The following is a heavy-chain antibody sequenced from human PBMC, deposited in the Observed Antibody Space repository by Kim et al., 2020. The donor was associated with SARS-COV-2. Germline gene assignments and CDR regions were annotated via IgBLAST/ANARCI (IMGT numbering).Heavy chain of an antibody. CDR2: TT. V-gene: IGHV3-49*02. Sequence: TTAYAASVKGRFTISRDDSKSIAYLQMNSLKTEDTAVYYCTRDREDLFDYWGQGTLVTVSS. D-gene: IGHD1-26*01. CDR3: TRDREDLFDY. J-gene: IGHJ4*02.